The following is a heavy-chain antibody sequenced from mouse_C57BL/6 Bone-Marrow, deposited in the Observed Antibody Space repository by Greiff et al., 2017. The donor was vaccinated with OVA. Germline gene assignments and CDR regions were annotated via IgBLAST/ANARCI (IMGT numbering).Heavy chain of an antibody. CDR1: GYTFTSYG. J-gene: IGHJ3*01. CDR2: IYPRSGNT. Sequence: QVQLKESGAELARPGASVKLSCKASGYTFTSYGISWVKQRTGQGLEWIGEIYPRSGNTYYNEKFKGKATLTADKSSSTAYMELRSLTSEDSAVYFCARMEYDWFAYWGQGTPVTVSA. CDR3: ARMEYDWFAY. D-gene: IGHD2-3*01. V-gene: IGHV1-81*01.